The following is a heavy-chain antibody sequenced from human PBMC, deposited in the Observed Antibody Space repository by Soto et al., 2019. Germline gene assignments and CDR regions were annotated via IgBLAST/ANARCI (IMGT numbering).Heavy chain of an antibody. CDR2: ISSSGSTI. Sequence: EVQLVESGGGLVQPGGSLRLSCAASGFTFSSYEMNWVRQAPGKGLEWVSYISSSGSTIYYADSVKGRFTISRDNAKNSLYLQMNSLRAEDTAVYYCARIVREGYKGSVDYWGQGTLVTVSS. D-gene: IGHD2-15*01. CDR3: ARIVREGYKGSVDY. CDR1: GFTFSSYE. V-gene: IGHV3-48*03. J-gene: IGHJ4*02.